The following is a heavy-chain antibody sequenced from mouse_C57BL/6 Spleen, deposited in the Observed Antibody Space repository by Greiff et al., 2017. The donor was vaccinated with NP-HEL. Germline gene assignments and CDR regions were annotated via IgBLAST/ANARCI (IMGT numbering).Heavy chain of an antibody. CDR3: ARSRRRRLLAY. J-gene: IGHJ3*01. CDR1: GYAFTNYL. D-gene: IGHD3-2*02. Sequence: VQLQQSGAELVRPGTSVKVSCKASGYAFTNYLIEWVKQRPGQGLEWIGVINPGSGGTNYNEKFKGKATLTAAKSSSTAYMQLSSLTSGDSAGYFCARSRRRRLLAYWGQGTLVTVSA. V-gene: IGHV1-54*01. CDR2: INPGSGGT.